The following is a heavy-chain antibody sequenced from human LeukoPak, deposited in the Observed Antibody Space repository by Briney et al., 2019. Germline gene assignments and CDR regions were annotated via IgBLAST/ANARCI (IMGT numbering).Heavy chain of an antibody. Sequence: GGSLRLSCAASGFTFSTYSMNWVRQAPGKGLEWVSYISSSGSTIYYADSVKGRFTISRDNVKNSLYLQMNSLRDEDTAVYYCASSGYYGSGSYDHWGQGTLVTVSS. CDR2: ISSSGSTI. J-gene: IGHJ4*02. D-gene: IGHD3-10*01. CDR3: ASSGYYGSGSYDH. V-gene: IGHV3-48*02. CDR1: GFTFSTYS.